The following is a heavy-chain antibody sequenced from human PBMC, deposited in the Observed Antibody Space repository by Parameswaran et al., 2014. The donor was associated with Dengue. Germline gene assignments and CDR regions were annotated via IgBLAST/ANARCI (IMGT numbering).Heavy chain of an antibody. CDR3: ARDPYSSSSHFDF. Sequence: VRQAPGKGLEWVTVISYDGSNKYYADSVKGRFTISRDNSKNTLYLQMNSLRAEDTAVYYCARDPYSSSSHFDFWGQGTLVTVSS. CDR2: ISYDGSNK. D-gene: IGHD6-6*01. V-gene: IGHV3-30-3*01. J-gene: IGHJ4*02.